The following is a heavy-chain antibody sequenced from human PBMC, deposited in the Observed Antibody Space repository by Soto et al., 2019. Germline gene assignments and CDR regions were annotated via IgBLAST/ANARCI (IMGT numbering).Heavy chain of an antibody. CDR1: GYTFTSYD. J-gene: IGHJ4*02. CDR2: MNPNNGNT. Sequence: QVQLVQSGAEVKKPGASVKVSCKASGYTFTSYDINWVRQATGQGLEWMGWMNPNNGNTGYAQKFQGRVTMTRNTSISTPYIELSSLRSEDTAMYYCAREITAKFPNWGQGTLVTVSS. CDR3: AREITAKFPN. V-gene: IGHV1-8*01. D-gene: IGHD1-20*01.